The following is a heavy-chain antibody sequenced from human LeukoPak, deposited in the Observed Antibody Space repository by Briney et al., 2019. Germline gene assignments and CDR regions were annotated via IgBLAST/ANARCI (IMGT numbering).Heavy chain of an antibody. CDR2: ISSSSSYV. CDR3: AIMGYIAVAGDDAFDI. J-gene: IGHJ3*02. D-gene: IGHD6-19*01. V-gene: IGHV3-21*01. Sequence: PGGSLRLSCAASGFTFSSYSMNWVRQAPGKGLEWVSSISSSSSYVYYADSVKGRFTISRDNAKNSLYLQMNSLRAEDTAVYYCAIMGYIAVAGDDAFDIWGQGTMVTVSS. CDR1: GFTFSSYS.